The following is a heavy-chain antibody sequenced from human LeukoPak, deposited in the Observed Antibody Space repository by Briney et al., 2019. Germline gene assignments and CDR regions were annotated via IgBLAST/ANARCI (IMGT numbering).Heavy chain of an antibody. CDR1: GYTFTSYD. D-gene: IGHD6-13*01. Sequence: ASVKVSCKASGYTFTSYDINWVRQATGQGLEWMGWMNPNSGNTGYAQKFQGRVTMTRNTSISTAYMELNSLRAEDTAVYYCAKADEGAAGTIGPAGYWGQGTLVTVSS. J-gene: IGHJ4*02. CDR2: MNPNSGNT. V-gene: IGHV1-8*01. CDR3: AKADEGAAGTIGPAGY.